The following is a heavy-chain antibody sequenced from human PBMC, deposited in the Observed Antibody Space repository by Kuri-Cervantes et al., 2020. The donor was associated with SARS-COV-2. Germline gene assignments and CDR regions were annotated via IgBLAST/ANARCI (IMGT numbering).Heavy chain of an antibody. D-gene: IGHD3-22*01. CDR3: AKEYYYDSSGSLGY. J-gene: IGHJ4*02. Sequence: GESLKISCTASGFSFSSFAMSWVRQGPGKGLEWVAILSGTGAGAYYADSVKGRFTISRDNSKNTLYLQMNSLRAEDTAVYYCAKEYYYDSSGSLGYWGQGTLVTVSS. CDR1: GFSFSSFA. V-gene: IGHV3-23*01. CDR2: LSGTGAGA.